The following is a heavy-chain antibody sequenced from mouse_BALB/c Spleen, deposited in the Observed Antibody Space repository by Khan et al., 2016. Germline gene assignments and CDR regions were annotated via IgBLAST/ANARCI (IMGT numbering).Heavy chain of an antibody. CDR2: ILPGSGSN. D-gene: IGHD2-10*01. J-gene: IGHJ2*01. CDR3: ARAYYGNYKPFDY. V-gene: IGHV1-9*01. CDR1: GYTFSSYW. Sequence: QVQLQQSGAELMKPGASVKISCKATGYTFSSYWIEWVKQRPGHGLEWIGEILPGSGSNNYNEKVKGKATFTADTSSNTAYMQLSSLTSEDSACYCCARAYYGNYKPFDYWGQGTTLTVSS.